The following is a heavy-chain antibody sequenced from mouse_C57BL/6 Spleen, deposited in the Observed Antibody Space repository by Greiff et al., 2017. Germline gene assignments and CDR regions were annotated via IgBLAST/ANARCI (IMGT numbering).Heavy chain of an antibody. Sequence: EVKLVDSGEGLVKPGGSLKLSCAASGFTFSSYAMSWVRQTPEKRLEWVAYISSGGDYIYYADTVKGRFTISRDNARNTLYLQMSSLKSEDTAMYYCTRESYYGSSYGDYWGQGTTLTVSS. CDR1: GFTFSSYA. V-gene: IGHV5-9-1*02. CDR2: ISSGGDYI. J-gene: IGHJ2*01. CDR3: TRESYYGSSYGDY. D-gene: IGHD1-1*01.